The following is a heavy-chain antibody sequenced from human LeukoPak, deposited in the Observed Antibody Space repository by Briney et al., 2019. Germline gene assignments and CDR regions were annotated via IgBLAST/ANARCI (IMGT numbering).Heavy chain of an antibody. V-gene: IGHV4-59*12. CDR2: IYYSGST. Sequence: SETLSLTCTVSGGSISSYYWSWIRQPPGKGLEWIGYIYYSGSTNYNPSLKSRVTMSVDTSKNQFSLKLSSVTAADTAVYYCARAGVQAGSYDILTGYFLPTNNWFDPWGQGTLVTVSS. CDR3: ARAGVQAGSYDILTGYFLPTNNWFDP. CDR1: GGSISSYY. D-gene: IGHD3-9*01. J-gene: IGHJ5*02.